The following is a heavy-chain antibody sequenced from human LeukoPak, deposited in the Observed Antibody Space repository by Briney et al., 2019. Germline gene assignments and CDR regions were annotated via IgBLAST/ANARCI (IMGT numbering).Heavy chain of an antibody. CDR1: GFTFSNYA. Sequence: GGSLRLSCAASGFTFSNYAMSWVRQAPGKGLEWVSVIYSGGSTYYADSVKGRFTISRDNSKNTLYLQMNSLRAEDTAVYYCARGTYDFDYWGQGTLVTVSS. V-gene: IGHV3-53*01. CDR3: ARGTYDFDY. J-gene: IGHJ4*02. D-gene: IGHD3-10*01. CDR2: IYSGGST.